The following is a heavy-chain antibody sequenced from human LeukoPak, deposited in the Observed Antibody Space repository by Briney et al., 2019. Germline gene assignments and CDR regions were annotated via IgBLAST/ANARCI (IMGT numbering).Heavy chain of an antibody. Sequence: GGSLRLSCAASGFTFSSYAMHWVRQAPGKGLEWVAVISYDGSNKYYADSVKGRFTISRDNSKNTLYLQMNSLRAEDTAVYYCAREYGYDRYWGQGTLVTVSS. CDR2: ISYDGSNK. CDR3: AREYGYDRY. V-gene: IGHV3-30-3*01. D-gene: IGHD5-12*01. J-gene: IGHJ4*02. CDR1: GFTFSSYA.